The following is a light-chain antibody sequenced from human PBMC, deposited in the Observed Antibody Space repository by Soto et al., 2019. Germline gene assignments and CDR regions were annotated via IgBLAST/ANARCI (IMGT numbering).Light chain of an antibody. Sequence: QSVLTQPPSASGTPGQRVTISCSGGTSSIGRNYVYWYQQLPGTAPKLVIYRNNQRPSGVPDRFSGSKSGTSASLAIRGLRSEDEADYYCAAWDDSLSGLYVFGTRTKVTVL. V-gene: IGLV1-47*01. CDR2: RNN. CDR3: AAWDDSLSGLYV. J-gene: IGLJ1*01. CDR1: TSSIGRNY.